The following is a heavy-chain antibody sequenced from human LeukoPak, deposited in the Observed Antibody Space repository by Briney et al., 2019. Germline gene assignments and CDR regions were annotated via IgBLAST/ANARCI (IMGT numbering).Heavy chain of an antibody. V-gene: IGHV5-51*01. CDR2: IDPSDSET. CDR1: GYNFTSYW. D-gene: IGHD7-27*01. J-gene: IGHJ4*02. Sequence: GESLQISCKASGYNFTSYWIGWVRPMPGKGLEWMGIIDPSDSETRYTPSFQGQVTISADKSLSTPYLQWNSLKASDTAMYYCARQTSMGRSGDYWGQGTLVTVSS. CDR3: ARQTSMGRSGDY.